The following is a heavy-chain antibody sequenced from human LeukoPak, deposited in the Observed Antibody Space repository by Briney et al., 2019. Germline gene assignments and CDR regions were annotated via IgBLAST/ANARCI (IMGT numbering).Heavy chain of an antibody. CDR1: GGPISSYY. Sequence: SETLSLTCTVSGGPISSYYWSWIRQPPGKGLEWIGYIYYSGSTNYNPSLKSRVTISVDTSKNQFSLKLSSVTAADTAVYYCARARQWELLEDLDAFDIWGQGTMVTVSS. V-gene: IGHV4-59*01. CDR3: ARARQWELLEDLDAFDI. CDR2: IYYSGST. D-gene: IGHD1-26*01. J-gene: IGHJ3*02.